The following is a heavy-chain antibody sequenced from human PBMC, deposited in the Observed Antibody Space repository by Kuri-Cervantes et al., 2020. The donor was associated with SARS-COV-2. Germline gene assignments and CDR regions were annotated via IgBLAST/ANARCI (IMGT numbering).Heavy chain of an antibody. J-gene: IGHJ4*02. V-gene: IGHV4-4*07. CDR1: GACILGDD. CDR2: VHTSGST. D-gene: IGHD2-2*01. Sequence: SETLALTGTVGGACILGDDWNWSRQLAGKGLEWIGRVHTSGSTNYNPSLKSRVTISVDTSKNQFSLKLSSVTAADTAVYYCARIRPKLGYCSSTSCYSPMGYFDYWGQGTLVTVSS. CDR3: ARIRPKLGYCSSTSCYSPMGYFDY.